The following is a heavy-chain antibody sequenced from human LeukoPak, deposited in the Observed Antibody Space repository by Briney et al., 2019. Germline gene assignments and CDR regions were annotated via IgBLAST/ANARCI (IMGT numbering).Heavy chain of an antibody. D-gene: IGHD1-14*01. J-gene: IGHJ4*01. Sequence: PSETLSLTCTVSGGSISSYYWSWIRLPPGKGLEWIGYTSYNGNTNYNPSLKSRVTISLDTSKNQFSLKVSSVTAADTAVYYCARHIYRTFYFDYWGHGTLVTVSS. CDR1: GGSISSYY. V-gene: IGHV4-59*08. CDR2: TSYNGNT. CDR3: ARHIYRTFYFDY.